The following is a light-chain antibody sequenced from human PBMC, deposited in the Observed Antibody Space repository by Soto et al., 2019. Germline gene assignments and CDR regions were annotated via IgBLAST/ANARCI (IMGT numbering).Light chain of an antibody. CDR1: SSDIGDYNY. CDR3: SSYSRSSTLGVV. J-gene: IGLJ2*01. Sequence: QSALTQPASVSGSPGQSITISCTGTSSDIGDYNYVSWYQQHPGKAPKLMIYDVTNRPSGVSNRFSGSKSGTTASLTISGLQAEDEADYYCSSYSRSSTLGVVFGGGTKLTVL. V-gene: IGLV2-14*03. CDR2: DVT.